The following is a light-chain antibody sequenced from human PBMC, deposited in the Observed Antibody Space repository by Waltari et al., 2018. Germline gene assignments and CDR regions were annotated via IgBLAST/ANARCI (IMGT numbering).Light chain of an antibody. CDR1: STAVGRFDF. Sequence: QSALTQPPSASGSPGQSVTISCPGTSTAVGRFDFVSWYQQHPGQTPKLLIYNVRQRPSGVPDRFSGSKSGNTASLIVSGLQADDEADYYCSSYAGSNIVFGGGTKLTVL. CDR3: SSYAGSNIV. CDR2: NVR. V-gene: IGLV2-8*01. J-gene: IGLJ2*01.